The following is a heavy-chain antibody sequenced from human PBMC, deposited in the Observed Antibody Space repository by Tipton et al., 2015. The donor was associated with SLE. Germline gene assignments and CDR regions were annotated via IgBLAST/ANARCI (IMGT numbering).Heavy chain of an antibody. D-gene: IGHD6-19*01. J-gene: IGHJ4*02. Sequence: SLRLSCAASGFTFSSYAMHWVRQAPGKGLEWVAVISYDGSNKYYADSVKGRFTISRDNSKNTLYLQMNSLRAEDTAFYYRAKSIGRSGWYYFDYWGQGTLVTVSS. CDR1: GFTFSSYA. V-gene: IGHV3-30*04. CDR2: ISYDGSNK. CDR3: AKSIGRSGWYYFDY.